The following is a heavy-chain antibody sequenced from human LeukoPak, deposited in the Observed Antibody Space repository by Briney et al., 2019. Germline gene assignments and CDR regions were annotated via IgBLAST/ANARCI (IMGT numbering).Heavy chain of an antibody. CDR2: INHSGST. CDR1: GGSFSGYY. D-gene: IGHD3-3*01. CDR3: ARKSQKYYDFWSGYTIFDP. J-gene: IGHJ5*02. Sequence: SETLSLTCAVYGGSFSGYYWSWIRQPPGKGLEWIGEINHSGSTNYNPSLKSRVTISEDTSKNQFSLKLSSVTAADTAVYYCARKSQKYYDFWSGYTIFDPWGQGTLVTVSS. V-gene: IGHV4-34*01.